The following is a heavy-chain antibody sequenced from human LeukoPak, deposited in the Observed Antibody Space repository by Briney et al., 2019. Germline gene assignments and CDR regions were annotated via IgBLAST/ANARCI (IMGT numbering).Heavy chain of an antibody. D-gene: IGHD3-10*01. CDR3: ARVYGSGSPWMNLDP. V-gene: IGHV1-2*02. CDR1: GYTLTGYY. CDR2: INPNSGGT. Sequence: ASVKVSCKASGYTLTGYYMQWVRPAPGQGLEWMGWINPNSGGTNYAQNFQGRVTMTRDTSISTAYMELRGLISDDTAVYYCARVYGSGSPWMNLDPWGQGTLVTVSS. J-gene: IGHJ5*02.